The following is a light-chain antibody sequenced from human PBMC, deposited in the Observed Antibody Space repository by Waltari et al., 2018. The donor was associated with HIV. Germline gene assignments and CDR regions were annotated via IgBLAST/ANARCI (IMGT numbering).Light chain of an antibody. V-gene: IGLV6-57*01. CDR2: EDK. CDR1: SGNIASDY. CDR3: QSFDSTNQV. J-gene: IGLJ3*02. Sequence: FMLTQPHSVLESPGKTVTISCTRSSGNIASDYVQWYQKRPGSSPTTVIYEDKNRPSGFPDRFSGSIDSYSNSASLTSSGLKTEDEADYYCQSFDSTNQVFGGGTKLTVL.